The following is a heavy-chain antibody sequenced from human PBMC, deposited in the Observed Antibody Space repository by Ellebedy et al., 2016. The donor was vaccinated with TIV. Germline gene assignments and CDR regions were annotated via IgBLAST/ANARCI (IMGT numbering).Heavy chain of an antibody. V-gene: IGHV3-7*01. J-gene: IGHJ3*02. Sequence: GESLKISCAVSGFSFSSYWMSWLRQAPGKGLEWVANINQGGSDKYYVDSVKGRFTVSRDNAQNSLFLQMNSLRADDTSVYYCATDGSYGDFRSPAHAFVIWGQGTVVTVSS. CDR1: GFSFSSYW. D-gene: IGHD4-17*01. CDR3: ATDGSYGDFRSPAHAFVI. CDR2: INQGGSDK.